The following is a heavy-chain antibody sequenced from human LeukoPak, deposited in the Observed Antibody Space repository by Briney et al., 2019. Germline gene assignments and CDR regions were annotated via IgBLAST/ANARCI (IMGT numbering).Heavy chain of an antibody. V-gene: IGHV1-69*13. CDR2: IIPIFGTA. CDR1: GGTFSSYA. CDR3: AREDRVILTGYGYYFDY. Sequence: SVKVSCKASGGTFSSYATSWVRQAPGQGLEWMGGIIPIFGTANYAQKFQGRVTITADESTSTAYMELSSLRSEDTAVYYCAREDRVILTGYGYYFDYWGQGTLVTVSS. J-gene: IGHJ4*02. D-gene: IGHD3-9*01.